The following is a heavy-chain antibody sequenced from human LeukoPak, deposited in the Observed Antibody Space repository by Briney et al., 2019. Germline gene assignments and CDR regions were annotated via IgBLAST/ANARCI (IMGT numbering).Heavy chain of an antibody. CDR1: GITFSTYW. CDR2: INSGGSST. J-gene: IGHJ3*02. Sequence: GGSLRLSCAASGITFSTYWMHWVRQAPGKGLVWVSCINSGGSSTRYADSVKGRFTISRDNAKNTLYLQMNSLRAEDTAVYYCVRDISDAFDIWGQGTMVTVSS. D-gene: IGHD3-9*01. CDR3: VRDISDAFDI. V-gene: IGHV3-74*01.